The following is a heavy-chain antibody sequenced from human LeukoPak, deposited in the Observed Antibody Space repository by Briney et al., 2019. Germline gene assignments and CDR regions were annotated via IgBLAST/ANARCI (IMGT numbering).Heavy chain of an antibody. Sequence: SETLSLTCTVSGGPISSYYWSWIRQPPGKGLEWIGYIYYSGSTNYNPSLKSRVTISVDTSKNQFSLKLSSVTAADTAVYYCARAHYYDSSGRYWFDPWGQGTLVTVSS. CDR2: IYYSGST. CDR1: GGPISSYY. J-gene: IGHJ5*02. CDR3: ARAHYYDSSGRYWFDP. V-gene: IGHV4-59*01. D-gene: IGHD3-22*01.